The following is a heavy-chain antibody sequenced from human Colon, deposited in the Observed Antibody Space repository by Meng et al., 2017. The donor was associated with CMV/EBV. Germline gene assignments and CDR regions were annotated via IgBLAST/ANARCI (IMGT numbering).Heavy chain of an antibody. CDR3: AREFDYGDGVGWFDP. D-gene: IGHD4-17*01. CDR2: MNPNSGNT. J-gene: IGHJ5*02. CDR1: GYTFTSYG. V-gene: IGHV1-8*02. Sequence: ASVKVSCKASGYTFTSYGISWVRQAPGQGLEWMGWMNPNSGNTGYAQKFQGRVTMTRNTSISTAYMELSSLRSEDTAVYYCAREFDYGDGVGWFDPWGQGTLVTVSS.